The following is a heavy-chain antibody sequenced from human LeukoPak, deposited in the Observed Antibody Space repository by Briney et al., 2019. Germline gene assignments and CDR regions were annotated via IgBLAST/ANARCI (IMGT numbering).Heavy chain of an antibody. CDR3: AKDLLRFLEWLYDAFDI. CDR1: GYTFTNYA. CDR2: IHPSTGNP. Sequence: ASVKVSCKASGYTFTNYAMNWVRQAPGQGLEWMGWIHPSTGNPTYAQDFTGRFVFSLDTSVSTAYLQISGLKAEDTAVYYCAKDLLRFLEWLYDAFDIWGQGTMVTVSS. V-gene: IGHV7-4-1*02. D-gene: IGHD3-3*01. J-gene: IGHJ3*02.